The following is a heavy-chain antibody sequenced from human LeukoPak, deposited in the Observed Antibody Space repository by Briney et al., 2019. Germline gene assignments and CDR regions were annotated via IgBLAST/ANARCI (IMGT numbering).Heavy chain of an antibody. J-gene: IGHJ4*02. V-gene: IGHV3-21*01. CDR3: ARDDYDSSGYFILGFDY. CDR2: ISSSSSYI. CDR1: GFTFSSYS. D-gene: IGHD3-22*01. Sequence: GGSLRLSCAASGFTFSSYSMNWVRQAPGKGLEWVSSISSSSSYIYYADSVKGRFTISRDNAKNSLYLQMNSLRAKDTAVYYCARDDYDSSGYFILGFDYWGQGTLVTVSS.